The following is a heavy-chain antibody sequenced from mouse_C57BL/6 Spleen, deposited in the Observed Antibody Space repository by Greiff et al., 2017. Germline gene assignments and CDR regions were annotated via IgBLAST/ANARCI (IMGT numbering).Heavy chain of an antibody. J-gene: IGHJ4*01. D-gene: IGHD1-1*01. CDR2: IRNKANGYTT. V-gene: IGHV7-3*01. Sequence: EVKLVESGGGLVQPGGSLSLSCAASGFTFTDYYMSWVRQPPGKALEWLGFIRNKANGYTTEYSASVKGRFTISRDNSQSILYLQMNALRAEDSATYYCARYGYGYYAMDYWGKGTSVTVSS. CDR3: ARYGYGYYAMDY. CDR1: GFTFTDYY.